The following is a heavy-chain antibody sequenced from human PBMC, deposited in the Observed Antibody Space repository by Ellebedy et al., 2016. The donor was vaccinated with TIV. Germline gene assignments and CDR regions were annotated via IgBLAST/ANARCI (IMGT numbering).Heavy chain of an antibody. V-gene: IGHV3-21*01. J-gene: IGHJ4*02. CDR3: ARGASRDGYN. CDR2: ITSSGNYK. D-gene: IGHD5-24*01. CDR1: GFTFSSYS. Sequence: GESLKISCAASGFTFSSYSMNWVRQAPGKGLEWVSSITSSGNYKYYADSLKGRFTISRDNAKNSLYLQMNSLGAEDTAVYYCARGASRDGYNWGQGTLVTVSS.